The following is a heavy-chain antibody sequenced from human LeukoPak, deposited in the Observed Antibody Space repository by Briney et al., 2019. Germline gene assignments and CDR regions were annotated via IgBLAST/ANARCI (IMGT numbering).Heavy chain of an antibody. Sequence: SETLSLTCTVSGGSISSSSYYWGWIRQPPGKGLEWIGSIYYSGSTYYNPSLKSRVTISVDTSKNQFSLKLSSVTAADTAVYYCASSGKSGSYRILIDYWGQGTLVTVSS. V-gene: IGHV4-39*01. CDR1: GGSISSSSYY. J-gene: IGHJ4*02. CDR3: ASSGKSGSYRILIDY. D-gene: IGHD3-10*01. CDR2: IYYSGST.